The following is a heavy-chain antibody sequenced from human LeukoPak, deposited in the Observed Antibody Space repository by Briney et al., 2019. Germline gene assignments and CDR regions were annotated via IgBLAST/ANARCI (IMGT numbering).Heavy chain of an antibody. CDR1: GFTFDDYA. J-gene: IGHJ4*02. CDR3: AKDGGGSYFLYYFDY. Sequence: GGSLRLSCAASGFTFDDYAMHWVRQAPGKGLEWVSGISWNSGSIGYADSVKGRFTISRDNAKNSLYLQMNSLRAEDTAMYYCAKDGGGSYFLYYFDYWGQGTLVTVSS. V-gene: IGHV3-9*01. CDR2: ISWNSGSI. D-gene: IGHD1-26*01.